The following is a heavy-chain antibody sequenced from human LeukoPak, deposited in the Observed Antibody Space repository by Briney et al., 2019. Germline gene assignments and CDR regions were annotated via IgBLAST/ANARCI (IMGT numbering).Heavy chain of an antibody. CDR2: ISASGAST. Sequence: GGSLRLSCAASGFTFSSYAMSWVRQAPGKGLEWVSAISASGASTYYADSVKGRFTISRDNSKNRLYLQMNSLRAEDTAVYYCAKGEGDRSGYYHDTFDIWGQGTMVTVSS. CDR3: AKGEGDRSGYYHDTFDI. V-gene: IGHV3-23*01. CDR1: GFTFSSYA. D-gene: IGHD3-22*01. J-gene: IGHJ3*02.